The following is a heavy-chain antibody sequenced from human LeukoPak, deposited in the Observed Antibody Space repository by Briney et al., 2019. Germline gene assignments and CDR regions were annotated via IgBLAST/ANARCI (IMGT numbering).Heavy chain of an antibody. CDR2: ISAFNGNT. D-gene: IGHD3-10*01. CDR3: ASSRLGSSYNYFGMDV. V-gene: IGHV1-18*01. Sequence: ASVKVSCKAFRYSFTNYGSTWVRRAPGQGLEWMGWISAFNGNTNYAQKFQGRVTVTTDTSTSTAYMELRSLRSDDTAVYYCASSRLGSSYNYFGMDVWGQGTTVTVSS. J-gene: IGHJ6*02. CDR1: RYSFTNYG.